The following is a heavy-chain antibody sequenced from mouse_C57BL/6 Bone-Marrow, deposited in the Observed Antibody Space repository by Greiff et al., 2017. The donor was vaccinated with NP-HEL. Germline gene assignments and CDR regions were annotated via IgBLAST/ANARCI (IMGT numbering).Heavy chain of an antibody. D-gene: IGHD1-1*01. CDR2: ISDGGSYT. CDR1: GFTFSSYA. CDR3: ARSHYYGSSFFAY. J-gene: IGHJ3*01. V-gene: IGHV5-4*01. Sequence: EVQRVESGGGLVKPGGSLKLSCAASGFTFSSYAMSWVRQTPEKRLEWVATISDGGSYTYYPDNVKGRFTISRDNAKNNLYLQMSHLKSEDTAMYYCARSHYYGSSFFAYWGQGTLVTVSA.